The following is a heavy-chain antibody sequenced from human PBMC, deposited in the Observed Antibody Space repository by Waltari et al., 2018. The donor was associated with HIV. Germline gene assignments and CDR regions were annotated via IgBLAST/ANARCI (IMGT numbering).Heavy chain of an antibody. CDR1: GGTFSSYA. CDR3: ARAYDYDSSGYSAFDI. D-gene: IGHD3-22*01. V-gene: IGHV1-69*12. Sequence: QVQLVQSGAEVKKPGSSVKVSCKASGGTFSSYAINWVRQAPGQGLEWMGGSIPLFGTANYEQKFQGRVTITADESTNTAYMELSSLRSEDTAVYYCARAYDYDSSGYSAFDIWGQGTMVTVSS. CDR2: SIPLFGTA. J-gene: IGHJ3*02.